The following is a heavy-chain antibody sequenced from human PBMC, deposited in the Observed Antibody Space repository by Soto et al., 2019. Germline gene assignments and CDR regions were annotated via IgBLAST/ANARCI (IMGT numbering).Heavy chain of an antibody. CDR1: GYTFTSYD. Sequence: QVPLVQSGAEVKKPGASVKVSCKASGYTFTSYDINWVRQATGQGLEWMGWMNPNSGNTGYAQKFQGRVTMTRNTSISTAYMELSSLRSEDTAVYYCARVYSGYDSIYIDYWGQGTLVTVSS. D-gene: IGHD5-12*01. CDR2: MNPNSGNT. CDR3: ARVYSGYDSIYIDY. V-gene: IGHV1-8*01. J-gene: IGHJ4*02.